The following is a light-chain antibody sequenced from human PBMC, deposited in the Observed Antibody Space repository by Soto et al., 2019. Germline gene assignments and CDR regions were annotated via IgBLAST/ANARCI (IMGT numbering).Light chain of an antibody. CDR3: QSYDSSLTTYV. V-gene: IGLV1-40*01. CDR1: SSDIGAGYD. Sequence: QSVLTQPPSVSEAPGQRVTISCTGTSSDIGAGYDVHWYQQLPGAAPKLLIYSNAIRPSGVPDRFSASKSGTSASLAITGLRAEDEPHHYCQSYDSSLTTYVFGTGTKVTVL. J-gene: IGLJ1*01. CDR2: SNA.